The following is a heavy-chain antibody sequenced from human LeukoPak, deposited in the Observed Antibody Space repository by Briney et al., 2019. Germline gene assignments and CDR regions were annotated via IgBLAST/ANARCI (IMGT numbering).Heavy chain of an antibody. CDR3: ASHSGSGYYFYFYTMDV. CDR1: GASISSSTYY. J-gene: IGHJ6*01. CDR2: IYETGST. V-gene: IGHV4-39*01. D-gene: IGHD2-15*01. Sequence: SETLSLTCTVSGASISSSTYYWGWIRQPPGKGLEWIGCIYETGSTYYKSSLKSRVTISVDTSKNQFSLKLSSVTAADTAVYYCASHSGSGYYFYFYTMDVWGQGATVTVSS.